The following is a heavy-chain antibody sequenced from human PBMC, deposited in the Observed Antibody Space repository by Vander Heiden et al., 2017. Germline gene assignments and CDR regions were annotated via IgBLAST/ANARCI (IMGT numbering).Heavy chain of an antibody. V-gene: IGHV3-33*01. CDR1: GFTFSSYG. J-gene: IGHJ4*02. D-gene: IGHD1-26*01. CDR2: IWYDGSNK. CDR3: ARTSTYSGSYYFDY. Sequence: QVQLVESGGGVVQPGRSLRLSCAASGFTFSSYGMHWVRQAPGKGLEWVAVIWYDGSNKYYADSVKGRFTISRDNSKNTLYLQMNSLRAEDTAVYYCARTSTYSGSYYFDYWGQGTLVTVSS.